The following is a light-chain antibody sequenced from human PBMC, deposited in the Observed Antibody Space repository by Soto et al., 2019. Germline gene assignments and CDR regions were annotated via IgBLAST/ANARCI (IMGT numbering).Light chain of an antibody. CDR3: SSYSSSATPYV. Sequence: SVLTQPASVSGSPGQSITISCIGTSSDIGPYNYVSWYQQHPDKAPKLILYEVTNRPSGAPDRFSGSKSGNAAFLTISGLQAEDEADYYCSSYSSSATPYVFGTGTKVTVL. CDR2: EVT. V-gene: IGLV2-14*01. J-gene: IGLJ1*01. CDR1: SSDIGPYNY.